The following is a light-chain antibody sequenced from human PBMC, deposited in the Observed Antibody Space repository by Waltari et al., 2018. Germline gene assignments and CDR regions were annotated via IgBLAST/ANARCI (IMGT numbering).Light chain of an antibody. Sequence: DIVMTQSPLSLPVTPGEPASISCRSSQSLLHSNGYNYLDWYLQKPGQSPQLLVYLGSNRASGVPDRFSGSGSGTDFTLKISRVEAEDVGVYYCMQARQTPRTFGQWTKVEIK. V-gene: IGKV2-28*01. J-gene: IGKJ1*01. CDR2: LGS. CDR3: MQARQTPRT. CDR1: QSLLHSNGYNY.